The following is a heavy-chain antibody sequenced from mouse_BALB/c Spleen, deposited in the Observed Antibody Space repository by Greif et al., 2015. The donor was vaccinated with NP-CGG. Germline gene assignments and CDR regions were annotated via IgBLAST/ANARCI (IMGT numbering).Heavy chain of an antibody. CDR2: IYPSDSYT. J-gene: IGHJ3*01. Sequence: VQLQQSGAELVRPGASVKLSCKASGYTFTSYWINWVKQRPGQGLEWIGNIYPSDSYTNYNQKFKDKATLTVDKSSSTAYMQLSSPTSEDSAVYYCTPYDANRGFAYWGQGTLVTVSA. CDR1: GYTFTSYW. V-gene: IGHV1-69*02. D-gene: IGHD2-3*01. CDR3: TPYDANRGFAY.